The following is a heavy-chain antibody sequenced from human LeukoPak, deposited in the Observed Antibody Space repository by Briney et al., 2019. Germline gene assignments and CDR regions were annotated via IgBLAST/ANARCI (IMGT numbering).Heavy chain of an antibody. CDR2: ISGSGGST. J-gene: IGHJ6*02. D-gene: IGHD5-18*01. Sequence: PGGSLRLSCAASGFTFSSYAMSWVRQAPGKGLEWVSAISGSGGSTYYADSVKGRFTISRDNSKNTLYLQMNSLRAEDTAVYYCANSIVDTAMIDYYYYYGMDVWGQGTTVTVSS. CDR3: ANSIVDTAMIDYYYYYGMDV. CDR1: GFTFSSYA. V-gene: IGHV3-23*01.